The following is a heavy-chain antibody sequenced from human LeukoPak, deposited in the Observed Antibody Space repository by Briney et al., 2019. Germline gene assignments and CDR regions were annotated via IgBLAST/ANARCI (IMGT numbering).Heavy chain of an antibody. CDR3: AGSHGAYFGWLGVY. D-gene: IGHD3-9*01. CDR2: IDAGNGNT. J-gene: IGHJ4*02. V-gene: IGHV1-3*01. Sequence: ASVKVSCKASGYTFTSYAMHWVRQAPGQRLEWMGWIDAGNGNTKYSQKFQGRVTITRDTSATTAYMELSSLRSEDTAVYYCAGSHGAYFGWLGVYWGQGTLVTVSS. CDR1: GYTFTSYA.